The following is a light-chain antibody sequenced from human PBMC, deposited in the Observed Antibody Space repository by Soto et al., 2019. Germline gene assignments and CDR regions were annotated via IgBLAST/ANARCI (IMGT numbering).Light chain of an antibody. CDR1: QSVSSSY. Sequence: EIVLTQSPGTLSLSPGERATLSCRASQSVSSSYLAWCQQKPGQAPRLLIYGESSRATGIPERFSGSGSGTDSTLAIRRLEPEDFAVYYCQQYATSPLTFGGGTKVEIK. V-gene: IGKV3-20*01. J-gene: IGKJ4*01. CDR2: GES. CDR3: QQYATSPLT.